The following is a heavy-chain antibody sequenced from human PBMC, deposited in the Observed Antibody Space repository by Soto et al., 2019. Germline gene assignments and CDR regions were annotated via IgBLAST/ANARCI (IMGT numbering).Heavy chain of an antibody. J-gene: IGHJ6*02. Sequence: PGGSLRLSCAASGFTFSSYAMSWVRQAPGKGLEWVSAISGSGGSTYYADSVKGRFTISRDNSKNTLYLQMNSPRAEDTAVYYCAKVLPRVPSPYYYCGMDVWGQGTTVTVSS. V-gene: IGHV3-23*01. CDR1: GFTFSSYA. CDR3: AKVLPRVPSPYYYCGMDV. D-gene: IGHD3-10*01. CDR2: ISGSGGST.